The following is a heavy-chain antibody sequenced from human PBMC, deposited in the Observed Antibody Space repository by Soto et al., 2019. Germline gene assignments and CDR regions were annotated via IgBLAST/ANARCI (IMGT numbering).Heavy chain of an antibody. V-gene: IGHV1-18*01. Sequence: ASGKVSCKASGYTFTSYGISWVRQAPGQGLEWMGWISAYNGNTNYAQKLQGRVTMTTDTSTSTAYMELRSLRSDDTAVYYCARGGPHYDILTGYYMVRGTFDYWGQGTLVTVS. J-gene: IGHJ4*02. CDR2: ISAYNGNT. CDR3: ARGGPHYDILTGYYMVRGTFDY. CDR1: GYTFTSYG. D-gene: IGHD3-9*01.